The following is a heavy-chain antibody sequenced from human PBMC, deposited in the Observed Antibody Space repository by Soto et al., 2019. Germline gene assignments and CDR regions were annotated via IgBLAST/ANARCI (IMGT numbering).Heavy chain of an antibody. CDR3: VKDRATIFGVVWKYGMDV. D-gene: IGHD3-3*01. CDR1: GFTFRSYA. CDR2: ISEKGDTK. J-gene: IGHJ6*02. V-gene: IGHV3-23*01. Sequence: EVQLLESGGGLVQPGGSLRLSCAASGFTFRSYAMAWVRQAPGKGLEWVSGISEKGDTKNYADPVRGRFIISRDNSMNTLDLLMNSLRAEDTAVYYCVKDRATIFGVVWKYGMDVWGQGTTVYVSS.